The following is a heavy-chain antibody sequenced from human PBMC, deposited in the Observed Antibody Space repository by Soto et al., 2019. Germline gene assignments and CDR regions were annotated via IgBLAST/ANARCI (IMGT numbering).Heavy chain of an antibody. V-gene: IGHV3-23*01. Sequence: GGSLRLSCAASGFSFTTFDMSWVRQAPGKGPEWVSVIIGSDATTYYADSVKGRFTVSRDNSKNTLYLQMSSLRAGDTARYFCTKGAWLDDWGQGTQVTVSS. CDR2: IIGSDATT. J-gene: IGHJ4*02. CDR3: TKGAWLDD. CDR1: GFSFTTFD. D-gene: IGHD6-19*01.